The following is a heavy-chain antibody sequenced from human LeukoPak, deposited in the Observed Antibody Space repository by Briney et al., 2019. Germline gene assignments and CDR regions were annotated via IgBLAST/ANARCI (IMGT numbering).Heavy chain of an antibody. Sequence: GGSLRLSCAASGFTFDDYAMHWVRQAPGKGLEWVSGISWNSGSIGYADSVKGRFTISRDNAKNSLYLQMNSLRGEDTALYYCAREGSGEFADIWGQGKMVTVSS. D-gene: IGHD3-10*01. J-gene: IGHJ3*02. CDR3: AREGSGEFADI. V-gene: IGHV3-9*01. CDR2: ISWNSGSI. CDR1: GFTFDDYA.